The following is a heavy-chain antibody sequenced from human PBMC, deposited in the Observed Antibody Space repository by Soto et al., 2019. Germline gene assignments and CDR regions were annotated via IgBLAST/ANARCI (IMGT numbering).Heavy chain of an antibody. J-gene: IGHJ4*02. V-gene: IGHV1-69*06. CDR1: GGTFRRYA. D-gene: IGHD6-6*01. CDR3: ARDDRLFAARPWPSQYHFDY. CDR2: IIPIFGTA. Sequence: GDSLKVSCKSSGGTFRRYAISWVRQAPVQVLEWMGGIIPIFGTANYAQKFQGRVTITADKSTSTAYMELSSLRSEDTAVYYCARDDRLFAARPWPSQYHFDYWGQGTLVTSPQ.